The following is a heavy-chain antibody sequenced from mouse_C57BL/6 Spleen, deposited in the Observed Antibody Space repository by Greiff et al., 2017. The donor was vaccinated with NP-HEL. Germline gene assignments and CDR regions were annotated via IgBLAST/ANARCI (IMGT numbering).Heavy chain of an antibody. Sequence: QVQLQQSGAELVKPGASVKTSCKASGYAFSSYWMNWVKQRPGKGLAWIGQIYPGDGDTNYNGRFKGKATLTADKSSSTAYMQLSSLTSEDSAVYFCARRPTVVARYFDVWGTGTTVTVSS. J-gene: IGHJ1*03. CDR3: ARRPTVVARYFDV. CDR2: IYPGDGDT. V-gene: IGHV1-80*01. CDR1: GYAFSSYW. D-gene: IGHD1-1*01.